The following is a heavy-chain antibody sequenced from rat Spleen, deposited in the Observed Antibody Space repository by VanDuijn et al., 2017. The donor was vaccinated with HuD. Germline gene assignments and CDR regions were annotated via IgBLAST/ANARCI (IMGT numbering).Heavy chain of an antibody. CDR3: SPLPGRNLYS. J-gene: IGHJ2*01. Sequence: EVQLVESGGGLVQPGRSMKLSCVASGFTFSNCDMAWVRQAPKKGLEWVAYISYNGGSTYYRDSVKGRFTVSRDNAKSTQFLQMNSLRSEDTATYYCSPLPGRNLYSWGQGVMVTVSS. CDR1: GFTFSNCD. D-gene: IGHD1-4*01. V-gene: IGHV5-22*01. CDR2: ISYNGGST.